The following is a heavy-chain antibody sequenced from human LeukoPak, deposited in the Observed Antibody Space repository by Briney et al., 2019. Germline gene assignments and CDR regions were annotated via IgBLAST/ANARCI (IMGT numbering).Heavy chain of an antibody. CDR1: GYSISSGYY. Sequence: PSETLSLTCVVSGYSISSGYYWGWLRQPPGKGLEWIGNIDHSGGTYYSPSLKSRVTISVDTSKNQFSLKLSSVNAADTAVYYCARVPHGETSFAVVCYGVDPWGQGTLVTVSS. J-gene: IGHJ5*02. CDR2: IDHSGGT. CDR3: ARVPHGETSFAVVCYGVDP. V-gene: IGHV4-38-2*01. D-gene: IGHD3-3*01.